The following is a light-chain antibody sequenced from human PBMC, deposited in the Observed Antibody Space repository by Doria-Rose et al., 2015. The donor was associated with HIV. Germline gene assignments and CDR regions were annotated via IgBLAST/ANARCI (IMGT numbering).Light chain of an antibody. V-gene: IGKV3-20*01. CDR3: HQYGASWT. Sequence: TQSPGTLSLSPAERATLSCRASQSFSSTYLAWYQQKPVQAPGLLIYDGSTRATGIPDRFSASGSGTDFTLTINRLEPEDFALYYCHQYGASWTFGQGTKVEI. CDR1: QSFSSTY. CDR2: DGS. J-gene: IGKJ1*01.